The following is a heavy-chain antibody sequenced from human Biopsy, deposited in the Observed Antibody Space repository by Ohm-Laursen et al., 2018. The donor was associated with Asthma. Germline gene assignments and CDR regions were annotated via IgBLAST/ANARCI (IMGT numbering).Heavy chain of an antibody. CDR2: VPYDGGVV. CDR3: AKRRGYSDLTDFDH. J-gene: IGHJ4*02. CDR1: GFTFSIYD. V-gene: IGHV3-30*18. D-gene: IGHD3-3*01. Sequence: SLRLSCAAFGFTFSIYDIHWVRQAPGKGLEWVAVVPYDGGVVHYADSMKGRFTISRDNAKSTLYLQMNRLRTDDTAVYFCAKRRGYSDLTDFDHWGQGTLVTVSS.